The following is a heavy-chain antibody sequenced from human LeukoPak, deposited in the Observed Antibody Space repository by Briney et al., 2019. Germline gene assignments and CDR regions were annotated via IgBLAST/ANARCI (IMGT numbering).Heavy chain of an antibody. CDR3: ARHAVEAASRWFDP. CDR1: GGSFSGYY. Sequence: SETLSLTCAVYGGSFSGYYWSWIRQPPGKGLEWIGEINHSGSTNYNPSLKSRVTMSVDTSKKQFSLKLSSVTAADTAVYYCARHAVEAASRWFDPWGQGTLVTVSS. CDR2: INHSGST. J-gene: IGHJ5*02. D-gene: IGHD1-1*01. V-gene: IGHV4-34*01.